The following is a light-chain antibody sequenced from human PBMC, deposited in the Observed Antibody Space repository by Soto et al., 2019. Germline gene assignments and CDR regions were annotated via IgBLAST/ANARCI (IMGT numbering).Light chain of an antibody. Sequence: QSVLTQPPSASGSPGQSVTISCTGTSSDVGGYDYVSWYQQHPGKAPKLMIYDVSKRPSGVPDRFSGSKSGNTASLTVSGLQAEDEADYYCSSYAGTHKLYVFGTGTKVTVL. V-gene: IGLV2-8*01. J-gene: IGLJ1*01. CDR1: SSDVGGYDY. CDR2: DVS. CDR3: SSYAGTHKLYV.